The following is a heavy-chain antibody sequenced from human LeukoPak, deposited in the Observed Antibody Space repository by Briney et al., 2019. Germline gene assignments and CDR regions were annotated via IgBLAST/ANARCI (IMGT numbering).Heavy chain of an antibody. J-gene: IGHJ4*02. V-gene: IGHV1-2*02. CDR3: ARDLNYDILTGYSIRRGFDY. CDR2: LNPNSGGT. Sequence: GASVKVSCKASGYTFTGYYMHWVRQAPGQGLEWMGWLNPNSGGTNYAQKLQGRVTMTTDTSTSTAYMELRSLRSDDTAVYYCARDLNYDILTGYSIRRGFDYWGQGTLVTVSS. CDR1: GYTFTGYY. D-gene: IGHD3-9*01.